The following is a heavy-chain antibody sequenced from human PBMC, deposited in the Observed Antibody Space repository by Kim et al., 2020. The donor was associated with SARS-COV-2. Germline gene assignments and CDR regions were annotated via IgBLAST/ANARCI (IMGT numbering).Heavy chain of an antibody. Sequence: SVKVSCKASGGTFSNYAISWVRQAPGQGLEWMGGITPISGTGNYAQRFQGRVTITADESTSTVYMELSSLRSEDTAVYYCARVYISSRGDFDFWGQGTL. V-gene: IGHV1-69*13. D-gene: IGHD6-13*01. CDR2: ITPISGTG. CDR3: ARVYISSRGDFDF. CDR1: GGTFSNYA. J-gene: IGHJ4*02.